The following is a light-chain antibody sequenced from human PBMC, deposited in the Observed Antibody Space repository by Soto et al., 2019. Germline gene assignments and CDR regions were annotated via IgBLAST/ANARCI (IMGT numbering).Light chain of an antibody. J-gene: IGLJ1*01. V-gene: IGLV2-14*01. CDR1: SSDVGGYEY. Sequence: QSVLTQPASVSGSPGQSITISCTGTSSDVGGYEYVSWYQQYPGKAPKLMIYEVIDRPAGAPRRFSGSKSGNTASLTITGLQVEDEADYYCSSYRTGGSYVFGTGTKVTVL. CDR3: SSYRTGGSYV. CDR2: EVI.